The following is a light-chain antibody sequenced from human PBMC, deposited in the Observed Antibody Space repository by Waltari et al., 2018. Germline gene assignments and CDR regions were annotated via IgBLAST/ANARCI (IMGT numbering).Light chain of an antibody. V-gene: IGLV1-47*01. CDR3: AVWDDSLIGRV. Sequence: QSVLSQPPSASGTPGQRVTISCSGTSSNAGSNYVSWYQHLPGTVPKLLIYRNDQRPSGVPDRFSGSKSGTSASLAISGLQSEDESDYYCAVWDDSLIGRVFGGGTKLTVL. J-gene: IGLJ3*02. CDR1: SSNAGSNY. CDR2: RND.